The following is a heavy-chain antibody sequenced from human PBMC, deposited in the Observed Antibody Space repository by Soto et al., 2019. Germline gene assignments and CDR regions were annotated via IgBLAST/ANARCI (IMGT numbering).Heavy chain of an antibody. J-gene: IGHJ4*02. CDR1: GFTFSSYA. V-gene: IGHV3-23*01. CDR3: VKEATRSFDFDF. D-gene: IGHD3-3*01. CDR2: ILADGGGR. Sequence: VQLLESGGGLVQPGGSLRLSCAASGFTFSSYAMTWVRQAPGKGLEWVSAILADGGGRYYAGSVQGRFAISRDNSQNMLYLDMSSLRAEDTALYFCVKEATRSFDFDFWGQGRLVTVSS.